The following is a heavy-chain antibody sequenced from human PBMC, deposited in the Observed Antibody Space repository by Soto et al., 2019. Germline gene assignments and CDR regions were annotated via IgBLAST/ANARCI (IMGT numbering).Heavy chain of an antibody. V-gene: IGHV3-21*01. D-gene: IGHD3-3*01. Sequence: GGSLRLSCAASGFTFSSYSMNWVRQAPGKGLEWVSSISSSSSYIYYADSVKGRFTISRDNAKNSLYLQMNSLRAEVTAVYYCARAGDFWSGYYSYGMDVWGQGTTVTGSS. CDR1: GFTFSSYS. CDR3: ARAGDFWSGYYSYGMDV. CDR2: ISSSSSYI. J-gene: IGHJ6*02.